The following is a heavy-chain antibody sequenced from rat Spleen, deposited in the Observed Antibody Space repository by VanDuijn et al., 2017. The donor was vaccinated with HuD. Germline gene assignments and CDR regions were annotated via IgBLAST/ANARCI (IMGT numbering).Heavy chain of an antibody. J-gene: IGHJ2*01. V-gene: IGHV2S61*01. CDR2: IWGNGNT. Sequence: QVQLKESGPGLVKPSLTLSLTCTVSGFSISSYGVIWVRQPPGKGLEWMGVIWGNGNTNYKSVFKSRLSISRDTSKSQVFLKMNNLQTEDTAMYFCATQHYYDGYYRDYWGQGVMVTVSS. CDR1: GFSISSYG. D-gene: IGHD1-12*03. CDR3: ATQHYYDGYYRDY.